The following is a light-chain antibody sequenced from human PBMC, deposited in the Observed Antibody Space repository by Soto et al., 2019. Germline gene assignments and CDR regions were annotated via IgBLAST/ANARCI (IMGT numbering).Light chain of an antibody. J-gene: IGLJ1*01. CDR2: EGS. Sequence: QSALTQPASVSGSPGQSITISCTGTSSDVVSYNLVSWYQQHPGKAPKLMIYEGSKRPSGVSNRFSGSKSGNTASLTISGLQAEDEADYYCCSYAGSSTFFYVFGTGTKLTVL. V-gene: IGLV2-23*03. CDR1: SSDVVSYNL. CDR3: CSYAGSSTFFYV.